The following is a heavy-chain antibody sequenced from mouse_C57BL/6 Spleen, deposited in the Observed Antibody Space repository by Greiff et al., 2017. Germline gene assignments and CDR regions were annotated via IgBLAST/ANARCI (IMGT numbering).Heavy chain of an antibody. CDR2: ISDGGSYT. J-gene: IGHJ3*01. V-gene: IGHV5-4*01. D-gene: IGHD1-1*01. Sequence: EVMLVESGGGLVKPGGSLKLSCAASGFTFSSYAMSWVRQTPEKRLEWVATISDGGSYTYYPDNVKGRFTISRDNAKNNLYLQMSHLKSEDTAMYYCARDREYYGSSPTFAYWGQGTLVTVSA. CDR1: GFTFSSYA. CDR3: ARDREYYGSSPTFAY.